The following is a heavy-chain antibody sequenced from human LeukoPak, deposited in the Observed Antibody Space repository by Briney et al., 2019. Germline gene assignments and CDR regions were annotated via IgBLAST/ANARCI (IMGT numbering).Heavy chain of an antibody. J-gene: IGHJ4*02. V-gene: IGHV4-59*12. CDR1: GGSISSYY. D-gene: IGHD6-6*01. Sequence: SETLSLTCTVSGGSISSYYWSWIRQPPGKGLEWIGYIYYSGSTYYNPSLKSRVTISVDTSKNQFSLKLSSVTAADTAVYYCARELVQRYFDYWGQGTLVTVSS. CDR2: IYYSGST. CDR3: ARELVQRYFDY.